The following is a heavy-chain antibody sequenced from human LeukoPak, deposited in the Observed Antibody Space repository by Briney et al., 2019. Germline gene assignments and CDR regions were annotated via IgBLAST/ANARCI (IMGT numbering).Heavy chain of an antibody. D-gene: IGHD2-15*01. Sequence: ETLSLTCTVSGGSISSYYWSWIRQPPGKGLESIGYIYYSGTTNYNPSLKSRVTISVDTSKNQFSLKLSSVTAADTAVYYCAREDYCSGGSCYSGYFQHWGQGTLVTVSS. CDR3: AREDYCSGGSCYSGYFQH. CDR2: IYYSGTT. J-gene: IGHJ1*01. CDR1: GGSISSYY. V-gene: IGHV4-59*01.